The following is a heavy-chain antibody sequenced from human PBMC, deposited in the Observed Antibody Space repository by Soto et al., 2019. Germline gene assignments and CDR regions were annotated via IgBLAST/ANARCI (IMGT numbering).Heavy chain of an antibody. Sequence: GASVKVSCKASGYTFTSYYIHWVRQAPGQGLEWLGAINPRGGSTTSAQKFQGRVTMTRDTSTSTVYMELSSLRSDDTAVYYCARDRGSSRHRPGYYYYGMDVWGQGTTGTVSS. V-gene: IGHV1-46*01. CDR1: GYTFTSYY. D-gene: IGHD6-13*01. J-gene: IGHJ6*02. CDR2: INPRGGST. CDR3: ARDRGSSRHRPGYYYYGMDV.